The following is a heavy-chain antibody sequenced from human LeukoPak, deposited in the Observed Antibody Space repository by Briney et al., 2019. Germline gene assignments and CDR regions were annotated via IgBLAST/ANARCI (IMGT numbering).Heavy chain of an antibody. J-gene: IGHJ5*02. CDR2: ISYDGRNK. D-gene: IGHD3-10*01. V-gene: IGHV3-30*18. CDR1: GFTFSSYG. Sequence: GGSLRLSGAASGFTFSSYGMHWVRQAPGKGLEWVAVISYDGRNKYYADSVKGRFTISRDNSKNTLYLQMNSLRAEDTAVYYCAEEPYYYGSGSYFNWFDPWGQGTLVTVSS. CDR3: AEEPYYYGSGSYFNWFDP.